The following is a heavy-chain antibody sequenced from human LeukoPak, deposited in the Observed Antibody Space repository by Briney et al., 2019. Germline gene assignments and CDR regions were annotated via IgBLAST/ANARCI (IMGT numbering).Heavy chain of an antibody. Sequence: GASVKVSCKASGGTFSSYAISWVRQAPGQGLEWMGGIIPIFGTANYAQKFQGRVTITADKSTSTAYMELSSLRSEDTAVYYCARAPGIVVVRDYYYMDVWGKGTTVTVSS. D-gene: IGHD2-2*01. CDR1: GGTFSSYA. CDR2: IIPIFGTA. CDR3: ARAPGIVVVRDYYYMDV. V-gene: IGHV1-69*06. J-gene: IGHJ6*03.